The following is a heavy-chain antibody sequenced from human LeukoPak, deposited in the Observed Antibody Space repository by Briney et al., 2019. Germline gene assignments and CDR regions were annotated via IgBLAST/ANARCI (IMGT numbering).Heavy chain of an antibody. CDR1: GFTFSSYS. CDR3: ATTGYILDPFDY. J-gene: IGHJ4*02. Sequence: PGGSLRLSCAASGFTFSSYSMNWVRQAPGKGLEWVSYISSSNSTIYYADSVKGRFTISRDNAKNSLYLQMNSRRAEDTAVYYCATTGYILDPFDYWGQGTLVTVSS. V-gene: IGHV3-48*01. CDR2: ISSSNSTI. D-gene: IGHD1-14*01.